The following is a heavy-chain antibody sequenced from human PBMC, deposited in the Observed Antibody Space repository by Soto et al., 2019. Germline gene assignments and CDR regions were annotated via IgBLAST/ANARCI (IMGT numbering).Heavy chain of an antibody. V-gene: IGHV4-59*01. Sequence: SETLSLTCTVSGGSISSYYWSWIRQPLGKGLEWIGYIYYSGSTNYNPSLKSRVTISVDTSKNQFSLKLSSVTAADTAVYYCARATDDYYGMDVWGQGTTVTVSS. J-gene: IGHJ6*02. CDR1: GGSISSYY. CDR2: IYYSGST. CDR3: ARATDDYYGMDV. D-gene: IGHD4-17*01.